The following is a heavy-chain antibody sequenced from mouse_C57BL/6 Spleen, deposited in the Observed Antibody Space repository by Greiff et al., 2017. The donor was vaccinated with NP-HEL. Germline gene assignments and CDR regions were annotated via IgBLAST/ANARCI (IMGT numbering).Heavy chain of an antibody. CDR3: ARRRDYYGSWYFDV. J-gene: IGHJ1*03. CDR2: ISSGSSTI. D-gene: IGHD1-1*01. CDR1: GFTFSDYG. V-gene: IGHV5-17*01. Sequence: EVHLVESGGGLVKPGGSLKLSCAASGFTFSDYGMHWVRQAPEKGLEWVAYISSGSSTIYYADTVKGRFTISRDNAKNTLFLQMTSLRSEDTAMYYCARRRDYYGSWYFDVWGTGTTVTVSS.